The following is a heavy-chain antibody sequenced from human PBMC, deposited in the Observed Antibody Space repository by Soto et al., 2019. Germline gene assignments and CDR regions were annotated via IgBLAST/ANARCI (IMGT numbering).Heavy chain of an antibody. D-gene: IGHD1-1*01. CDR3: ARDLPGVQQENIGDAFYF. CDR1: GYTFTRYG. V-gene: IGHV1-18*01. Sequence: GASVKVSCKASGYTFTRYGISWVRQAPGQGLEWMGWISAYNGNTNYAQKLQGRVTLTTDISTSTAYMELRSLRSDDTAIYYCARDLPGVQQENIGDAFYFWGQGTMVTVSS. J-gene: IGHJ3*01. CDR2: ISAYNGNT.